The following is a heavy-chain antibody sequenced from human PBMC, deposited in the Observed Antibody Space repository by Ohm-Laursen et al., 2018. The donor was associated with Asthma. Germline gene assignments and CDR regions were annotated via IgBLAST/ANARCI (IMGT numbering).Heavy chain of an antibody. CDR1: GYTFTSYY. CDR2: INPSGGST. CDR3: ARDRGGMDV. V-gene: IGHV1-46*03. D-gene: IGHD3-10*01. Sequence: GATVKISCKPSGYTFTSYYMHWVRQAPGQGLEWMGIINPSGGSTSYAQKFQGRVTMTRDTSTSTVYMELSSLRSEDTAVYYCARDRGGMDVWGQGTTVTVSS. J-gene: IGHJ6*02.